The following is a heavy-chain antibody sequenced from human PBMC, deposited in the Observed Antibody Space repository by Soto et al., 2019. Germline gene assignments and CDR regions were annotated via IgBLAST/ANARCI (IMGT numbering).Heavy chain of an antibody. Sequence: SETLSLTCTVSGGSISSSSYYWGWIRQPPGKGLEWIGSIYYSGSTYYNPSLKSRVTISVDTSKNQFSLKLSSVTAADTAVYYCARLTGYCSSTSCYNLPYNWFDPWGQGTLVTVSS. V-gene: IGHV4-39*01. CDR1: GGSISSSSYY. D-gene: IGHD2-2*02. CDR3: ARLTGYCSSTSCYNLPYNWFDP. J-gene: IGHJ5*02. CDR2: IYYSGST.